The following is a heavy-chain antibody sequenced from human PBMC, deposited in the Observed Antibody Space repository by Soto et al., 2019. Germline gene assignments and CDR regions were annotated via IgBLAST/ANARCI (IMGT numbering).Heavy chain of an antibody. Sequence: EASVKVSCKASGYTFTGYYMHWVRQAPGQGLEWMGWINPNSGGTNYAQKFQGWVTMTRDTSISTAYMELSRLRSDDTAVYYCARGGSSSWYREGDWFDPWGQGTLVTVSS. CDR3: ARGGSSSWYREGDWFDP. J-gene: IGHJ5*02. CDR1: GYTFTGYY. CDR2: INPNSGGT. V-gene: IGHV1-2*04. D-gene: IGHD6-13*01.